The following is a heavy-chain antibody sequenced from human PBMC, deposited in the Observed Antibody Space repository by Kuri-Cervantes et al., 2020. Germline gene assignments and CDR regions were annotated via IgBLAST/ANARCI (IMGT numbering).Heavy chain of an antibody. CDR3: TYYYDSSGSFDY. CDR1: GFTFSTYS. V-gene: IGHV3-21*01. D-gene: IGHD3-22*01. J-gene: IGHJ4*02. CDR2: ISSSNSYI. Sequence: LSLTCAASGFTFSTYSINWVRQAPGKGLEWVSSISSSNSYIYYADSVKGRFTISRDNAKNSLYLQMNSLRDKDTAVYYCTYYYDSSGSFDYWGQGTLVTVSS.